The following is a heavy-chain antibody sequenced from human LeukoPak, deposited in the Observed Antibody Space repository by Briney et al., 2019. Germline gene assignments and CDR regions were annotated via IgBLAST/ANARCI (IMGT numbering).Heavy chain of an antibody. J-gene: IGHJ4*02. CDR1: GFTLSSYA. CDR2: VTGSGGST. Sequence: PGGSLKPSCAASGFTLSSYAISWVRQAPGKGLEWVSAVTGSGGSTYYADSVKGRFTISRDNSKNTLYLQMSSLRAEDTAVYYCAKDPVEQQLVRDFDYWGQGTLVTVSS. V-gene: IGHV3-23*01. CDR3: AKDPVEQQLVRDFDY. D-gene: IGHD6-13*01.